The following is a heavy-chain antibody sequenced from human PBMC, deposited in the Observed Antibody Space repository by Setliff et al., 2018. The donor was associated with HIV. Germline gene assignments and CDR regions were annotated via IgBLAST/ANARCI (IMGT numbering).Heavy chain of an antibody. CDR1: GGSFGRFA. D-gene: IGHD3-3*01. J-gene: IGHJ6*03. CDR2: IIRMFGIS. V-gene: IGHV1-69*13. CDR3: ARGEGRYYHYYYYMDV. Sequence: SVKVSCKASGGSFGRFAINWVRQAPGQGLEWMGGIIRMFGISNYAQKFQGRVTITADESTNTAYMELSSLRSEDTAVYYCARGEGRYYHYYYYMDVWGKGTTVTVSS.